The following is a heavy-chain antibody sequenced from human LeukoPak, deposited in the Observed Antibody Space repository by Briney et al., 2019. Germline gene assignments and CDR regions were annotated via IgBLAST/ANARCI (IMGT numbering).Heavy chain of an antibody. J-gene: IGHJ6*02. Sequence: GGSLRLSCAVSGFTFSSYALHWVRQAPGQGLEWVAVISDDGNNEYYADSVKGRFTISRDNSKNTVYLQLSSLRSEDTAVYFCARDVSGYDSAHGLDVWGQGATVTVSS. CDR1: GFTFSSYA. V-gene: IGHV3-30*04. CDR3: ARDVSGYDSAHGLDV. CDR2: ISDDGNNE. D-gene: IGHD5-12*01.